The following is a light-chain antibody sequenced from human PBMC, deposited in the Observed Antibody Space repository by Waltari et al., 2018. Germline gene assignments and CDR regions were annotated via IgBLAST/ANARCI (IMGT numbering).Light chain of an antibody. Sequence: SYEVTQPPSVSVSPGQTARITCSGDNLGTKYACWYQQKPGQSPVLVIYQDNKRPSGLPERFSGFNSGNTATLTISGTQAMDAADYYCQAWDSGSGVVFGGGTKLTVL. CDR2: QDN. CDR1: NLGTKY. CDR3: QAWDSGSGVV. V-gene: IGLV3-1*01. J-gene: IGLJ3*02.